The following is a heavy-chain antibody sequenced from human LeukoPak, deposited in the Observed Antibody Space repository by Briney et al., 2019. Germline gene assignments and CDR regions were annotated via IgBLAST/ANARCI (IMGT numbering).Heavy chain of an antibody. CDR2: ISYDGSNK. V-gene: IGHV3-30*03. CDR1: GFSFNSYG. J-gene: IGHJ4*02. D-gene: IGHD3-16*02. Sequence: HPGGSLRLSCAASGFSFNSYGMHWVRQAPGKGLEWVAVISYDGSNKYYADSVKGRFTISRDNSKNTLYLQMNSLRAEDTAVYYCARGSYVWGSYRQISYYFDYWGQGTLVTVSS. CDR3: ARGSYVWGSYRQISYYFDY.